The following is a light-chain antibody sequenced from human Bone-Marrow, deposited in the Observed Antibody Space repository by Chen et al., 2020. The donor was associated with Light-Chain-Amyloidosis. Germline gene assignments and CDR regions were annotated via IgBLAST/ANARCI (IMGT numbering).Light chain of an antibody. J-gene: IGLJ2*01. CDR1: SSDIGNYDF. V-gene: IGLV2-23*02. CDR2: GVS. Sequence: QSALTQPASVSGSPGQSITISCTGSSSDIGNYDFVSWFQKYPGKAPKLLIYGVSKRPSGVSTRFSGSKSGNTASLTISGLQAEDETDYYCCSYAGNTTVIFGGGTKLTVL. CDR3: CSYAGNTTVI.